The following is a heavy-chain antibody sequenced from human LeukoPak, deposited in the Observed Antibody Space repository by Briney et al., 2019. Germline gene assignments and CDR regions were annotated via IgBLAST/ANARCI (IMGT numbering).Heavy chain of an antibody. CDR3: AREPGYYDSSGYYGPFDY. CDR1: GFTFSSYA. J-gene: IGHJ4*02. D-gene: IGHD3-22*01. Sequence: PGGSLRLSCAASGFTFSSYAMHWVRQAPGKGLEWVAVISYDGSNKYYADSVKGRFTISRDNSKNTLYLQMNSLRAEDTAVYYCAREPGYYDSSGYYGPFDYWGQGTLVTVSS. V-gene: IGHV3-30-3*01. CDR2: ISYDGSNK.